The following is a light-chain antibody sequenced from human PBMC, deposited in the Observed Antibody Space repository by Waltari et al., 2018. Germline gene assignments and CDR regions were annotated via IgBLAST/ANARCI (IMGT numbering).Light chain of an antibody. V-gene: IGKV1-39*01. CDR3: QQSYSKPT. J-gene: IGKJ3*01. Sequence: DIQLTQSPSSLSASVGDRVTITCRASQSISSYLNWYQQKPGKAPKVLIYTASTLQSGVPSRFSGSGSGTDFTLTISSLQPEDFATYYCQQSYSKPTFGPGTKVDI. CDR1: QSISSY. CDR2: TAS.